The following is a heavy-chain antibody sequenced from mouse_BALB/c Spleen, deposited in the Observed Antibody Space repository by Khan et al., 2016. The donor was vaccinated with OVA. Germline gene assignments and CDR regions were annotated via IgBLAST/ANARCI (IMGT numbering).Heavy chain of an antibody. CDR3: ARSTYRYAFVY. Sequence: EVQLQESGPSLVKPSQTLSLTCSVTGDSITTGYWNGIRKFPGNTLEYMGYIIYTGYTYYNPSLKSRISITRHTSNNQYYLQLNSVADDDTATYYCARSTYRYAFVYWGQGTLVTVSA. D-gene: IGHD2-14*01. CDR2: IIYTGYT. CDR1: GDSITTGY. V-gene: IGHV3-8*02. J-gene: IGHJ3*01.